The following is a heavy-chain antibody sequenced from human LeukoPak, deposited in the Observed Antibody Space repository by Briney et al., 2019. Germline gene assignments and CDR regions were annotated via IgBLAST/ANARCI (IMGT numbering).Heavy chain of an antibody. V-gene: IGHV1-69*13. CDR2: IIPIFGTA. J-gene: IGHJ6*02. Sequence: SVKVSCKASGGIFSSYAISWVRQAPGQGLEWMGGIIPIFGTASYAQKFQGRVTITADESTSTAYMELSSLRSEDTAVYYCASNPRRNAEYYYYGMDVWGQGTTVTVSS. CDR3: ASNPRRNAEYYYYGMDV. CDR1: GGIFSSYA. D-gene: IGHD1-14*01.